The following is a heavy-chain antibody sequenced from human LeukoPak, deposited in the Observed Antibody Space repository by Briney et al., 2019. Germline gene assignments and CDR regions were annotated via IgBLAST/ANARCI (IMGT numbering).Heavy chain of an antibody. CDR1: GFTFSSYS. V-gene: IGHV3-48*04. Sequence: GGSLRLSCAASGFTFSSYSVNWVRQAPGKGLEWVAYIGRYGVTTYYADSVKGRFTISGDNAKNSLNLQMNSLRAEDTAVYYCATLSDRNFYYSYGLDVWGQGTTVTVS. D-gene: IGHD1-14*01. CDR3: ATLSDRNFYYSYGLDV. CDR2: IGRYGVTT. J-gene: IGHJ6*02.